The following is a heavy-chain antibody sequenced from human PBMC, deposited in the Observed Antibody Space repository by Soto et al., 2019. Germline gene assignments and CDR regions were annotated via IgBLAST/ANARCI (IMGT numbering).Heavy chain of an antibody. D-gene: IGHD4-17*01. Sequence: QVQLQESGPGLVKPSQTLSLTCTVSGGSISSGGYYWSWIRQHPGKGLEWIGYIYYSGSTYYNPSLKSRVTLPVHTSRNQFSLKLSSVTAADTAAYYCARGTYGDYGLGIDYWGQGTLVTVSS. V-gene: IGHV4-31*03. CDR3: ARGTYGDYGLGIDY. J-gene: IGHJ4*02. CDR1: GGSISSGGYY. CDR2: IYYSGST.